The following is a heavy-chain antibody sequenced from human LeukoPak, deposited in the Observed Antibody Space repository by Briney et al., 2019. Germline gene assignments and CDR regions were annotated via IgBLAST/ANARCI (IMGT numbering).Heavy chain of an antibody. Sequence: GSLRLSCAASGFTFSSYGMHWIRQPPGKGLEWIGEINHSGNTNYNPSLKSRVTISVDTSKNQFSLKLSSVTAADTAVYYCARAPTSGSWYMGWGQGTLVTVSS. CDR1: GFTFSSYG. CDR3: ARAPTSGSWYMG. V-gene: IGHV4-34*01. CDR2: INHSGNT. D-gene: IGHD6-13*01. J-gene: IGHJ4*02.